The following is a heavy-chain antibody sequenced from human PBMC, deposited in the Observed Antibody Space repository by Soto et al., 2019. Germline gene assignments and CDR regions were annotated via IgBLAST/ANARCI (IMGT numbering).Heavy chain of an antibody. CDR1: GYTFSSIG. CDR2: ISPHKDNT. J-gene: IGHJ1*01. Sequence: DSLQVSCKTSGYTFSSIGISWVRQAPGQGLEWMGWISPHKDNTYYAQRLQGRVTMTTDTSTSTAYMELRSLRSDDTAVYFCARDVDGSGSYYTKYCGKGNLVTVSS. V-gene: IGHV1-18*01. D-gene: IGHD3-10*01. CDR3: ARDVDGSGSYYTKY.